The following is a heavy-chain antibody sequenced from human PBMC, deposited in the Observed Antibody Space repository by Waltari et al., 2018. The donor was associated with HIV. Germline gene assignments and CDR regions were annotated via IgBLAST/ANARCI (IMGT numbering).Heavy chain of an antibody. V-gene: IGHV3-66*02. Sequence: EVQLVESGGGLVQPGGSLRLSCAASGFTVSSNYMSWVRQAPGKGLEWVSVIYRGGSTYYPCSVKCRFTISRDNSKNTLYLQMNSLRAEDTAVYYCAGDSSGWYFDYWGQGTLVTVSS. D-gene: IGHD6-19*01. CDR2: IYRGGST. CDR3: AGDSSGWYFDY. CDR1: GFTVSSNY. J-gene: IGHJ4*02.